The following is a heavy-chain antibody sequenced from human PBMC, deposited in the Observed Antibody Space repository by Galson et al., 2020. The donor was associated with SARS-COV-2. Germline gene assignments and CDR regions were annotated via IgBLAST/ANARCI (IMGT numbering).Heavy chain of an antibody. CDR2: ISYEGSLK. V-gene: IGHV3-30*18. Sequence: TGGSLRLSCVASGFYFNNFGMHWVRQAPGKGLEWLAVISYEGSLKYYGDSVKGRFTISKDSSKNTVYLQMNSLRPEDTAVYFCAKRTAILWFGDTGAFDIWGQGTMVTVAS. CDR1: GFYFNNFG. J-gene: IGHJ3*02. D-gene: IGHD3-10*01. CDR3: AKRTAILWFGDTGAFDI.